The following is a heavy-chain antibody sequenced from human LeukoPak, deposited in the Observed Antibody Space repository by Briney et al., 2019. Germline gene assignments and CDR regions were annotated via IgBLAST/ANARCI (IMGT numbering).Heavy chain of an antibody. J-gene: IGHJ4*02. Sequence: PSETLSLTCTVSGGSIYSLYWSWIRQPPGKGLEWIGYIYYSGSTNYNPSLKSRVTISVDTSKNQFSLKLNSVTAADAAVYYCVRSRGTGFIFDYWGQGALVTVSS. CDR1: GGSIYSLY. D-gene: IGHD3-10*01. V-gene: IGHV4-59*01. CDR3: VRSRGTGFIFDY. CDR2: IYYSGST.